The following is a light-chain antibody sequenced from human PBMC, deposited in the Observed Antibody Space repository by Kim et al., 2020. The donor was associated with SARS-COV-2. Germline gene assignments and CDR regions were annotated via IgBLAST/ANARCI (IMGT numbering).Light chain of an antibody. CDR3: SSYAGSNNLV. CDR2: EVS. J-gene: IGLJ3*02. V-gene: IGLV2-8*01. CDR1: NSDVGGYSY. Sequence: GQSVTISCTGTNSDVGGYSYVSWYQQHPGKAPKLMIYEVSKRPSGVPDRFSGSKSGNTASLTVSGLQAEDEADYYCSSYAGSNNLVFGGGTQLTVL.